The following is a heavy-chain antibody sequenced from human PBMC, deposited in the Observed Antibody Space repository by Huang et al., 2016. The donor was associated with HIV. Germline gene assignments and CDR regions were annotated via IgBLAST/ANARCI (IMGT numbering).Heavy chain of an antibody. Sequence: QVQLQESGPGLVKPSQTLSLTCSVSGGSISSGNYYWSWIRQPAGKGREWIGHIYPSGTNIYHSSLKSRVTISVATSKNQFALKLSSVTAADTAVYYCARLTGYSTFDIWGQGTVVTVSS. V-gene: IGHV4-61*09. CDR2: IYPSGTN. J-gene: IGHJ3*02. D-gene: IGHD3-9*01. CDR3: ARLTGYSTFDI. CDR1: GGSISSGNYY.